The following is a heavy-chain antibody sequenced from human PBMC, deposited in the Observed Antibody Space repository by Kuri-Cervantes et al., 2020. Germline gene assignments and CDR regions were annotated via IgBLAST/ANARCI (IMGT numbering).Heavy chain of an antibody. J-gene: IGHJ4*02. CDR1: DSSITSPYY. CDR3: ARGSRPYYYDSSGYSYYFDY. CDR2: VYHTGST. D-gene: IGHD3-22*01. Sequence: SETLSLTCAISDSSITSPYYWAWIRQPPGKGLEWIGSVYHTGSTYPNPSLKSRITISVDTSRNQFSLKLSSVTAADTAVYYCARGSRPYYYDSSGYSYYFDYWGQGTLVTVSS. V-gene: IGHV4-38-2*01.